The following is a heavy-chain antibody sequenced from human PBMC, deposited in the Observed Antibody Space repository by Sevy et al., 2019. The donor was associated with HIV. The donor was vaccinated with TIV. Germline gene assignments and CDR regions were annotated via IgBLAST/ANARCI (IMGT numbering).Heavy chain of an antibody. Sequence: GGSLRLSCAASGFTFSNAWMSWVRQSPGKGLEWVGRIRSKAGGGTTDYATMVKGKFTISRDNSRDILYLKLNSLETEDTAVYYCTTDDRRDGIVVVPFEYWGQGTLVTVSS. J-gene: IGHJ4*02. CDR2: IRSKAGGGTT. CDR1: GFTFSNAW. CDR3: TTDDRRDGIVVVPFEY. D-gene: IGHD2-15*01. V-gene: IGHV3-15*01.